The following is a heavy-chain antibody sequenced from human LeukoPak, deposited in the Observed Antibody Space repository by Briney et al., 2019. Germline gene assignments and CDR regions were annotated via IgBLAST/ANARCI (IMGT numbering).Heavy chain of an antibody. V-gene: IGHV3-21*01. Sequence: PGGSLRLSCAASGFSFSSYRMNWVRQAPGKGLEWVASISSNNRYIYYADSVKGRFTISRDNGENSLHLQMNSLRAEDAAVYYCARDLGTRKSIAFADWGQGTLVTVSS. J-gene: IGHJ4*02. D-gene: IGHD6-6*01. CDR1: GFSFSSYR. CDR2: ISSNNRYI. CDR3: ARDLGTRKSIAFAD.